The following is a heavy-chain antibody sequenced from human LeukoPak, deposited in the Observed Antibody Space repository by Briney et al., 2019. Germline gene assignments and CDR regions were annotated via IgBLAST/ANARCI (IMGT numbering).Heavy chain of an antibody. CDR3: ATMIVVVRVFDY. CDR2: LDPEDGET. J-gene: IGHJ4*02. V-gene: IGHV1-24*01. CDR1: GYTLTELS. D-gene: IGHD3-22*01. Sequence: ASVKVSCKVSGYTLTELSMHWVRQAPGKGLEWMGGLDPEDGETIYAQKFQGRVTMTEDTSTDTAYMELSSLRSEDTAVYYCATMIVVVRVFDYWGQGTLVTVSS.